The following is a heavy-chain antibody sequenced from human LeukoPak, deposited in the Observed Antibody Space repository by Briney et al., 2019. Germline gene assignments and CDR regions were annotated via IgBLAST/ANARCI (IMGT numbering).Heavy chain of an antibody. CDR2: IYPSGGST. D-gene: IGHD6-19*01. CDR3: ARDSSGWTFDY. J-gene: IGHJ4*02. CDR1: GYIFTSYN. Sequence: ASVKVSCKASGYIFTSYNMHWVRQAPGQGLEWMGIIYPSGGSTSYAQKFQGRVTMTRDMSTSTVNMELSSLRSEDTAVYYCARDSSGWTFDYWGQGTLVTVSS. V-gene: IGHV1-46*01.